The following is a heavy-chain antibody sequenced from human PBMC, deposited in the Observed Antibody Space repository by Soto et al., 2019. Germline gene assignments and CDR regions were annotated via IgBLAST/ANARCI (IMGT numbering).Heavy chain of an antibody. D-gene: IGHD6-19*01. J-gene: IGHJ6*02. CDR3: ARDSSGWYRVGYYGMDV. CDR2: IWYDGSNK. Sequence: GGSLRLSCAASGFTFSSYGMHWVRQAPGKGLEWVAVIWYDGSNKYYADSVKGRFTISRDNSKNTLYLQMNSLRAEDTAVYYCARDSSGWYRVGYYGMDVWGQGTTVTVSS. CDR1: GFTFSSYG. V-gene: IGHV3-33*01.